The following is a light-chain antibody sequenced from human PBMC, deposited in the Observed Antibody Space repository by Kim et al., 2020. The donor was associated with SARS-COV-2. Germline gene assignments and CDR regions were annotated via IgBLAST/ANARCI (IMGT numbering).Light chain of an antibody. CDR1: SLRRYY. Sequence: ELTQDPAVSVALGQTVRITCQGDSLRRYYASWYQQKPGQAPVLVMYGKNNRPSGIPDRFSGSSSGNTASLTITGAQAEDEADYYCNSRDSSGNHVVFGGGTQLTVL. CDR2: GKN. V-gene: IGLV3-19*01. CDR3: NSRDSSGNHVV. J-gene: IGLJ2*01.